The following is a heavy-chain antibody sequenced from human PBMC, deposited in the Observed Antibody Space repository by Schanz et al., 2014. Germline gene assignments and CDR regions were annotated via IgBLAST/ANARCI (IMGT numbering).Heavy chain of an antibody. V-gene: IGHV1-18*01. CDR1: GYTFTSYG. D-gene: IGHD3-9*01. J-gene: IGHJ6*02. CDR2: ISAYNGHT. Sequence: QGQLVQSGAEVKKPGASVKVSCKASGYTFTSYGITWVRQAPGQGLEWMGWISAYNGHTTYAQKFQGRVTMTADKSTSTVYMEVSSLRSEDTSVYYCAKVDRTRYYAMDVWGQGTTVTVSS. CDR3: AKVDRTRYYAMDV.